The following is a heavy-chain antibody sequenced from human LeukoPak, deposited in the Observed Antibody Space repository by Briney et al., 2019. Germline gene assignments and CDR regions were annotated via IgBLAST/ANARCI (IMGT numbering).Heavy chain of an antibody. Sequence: ASVKVSCKASGGTFSSYAISWVRQATGQGLEWMGWMNPNSGNTGYAQKFQGRVTMTRNTSISTAYMELSSLRSEDTAVYYCARAPTACYYGSGSYYNDYWGQGTLVTVSS. D-gene: IGHD3-10*01. V-gene: IGHV1-8*02. J-gene: IGHJ4*02. CDR1: GGTFSSYA. CDR3: ARAPTACYYGSGSYYNDY. CDR2: MNPNSGNT.